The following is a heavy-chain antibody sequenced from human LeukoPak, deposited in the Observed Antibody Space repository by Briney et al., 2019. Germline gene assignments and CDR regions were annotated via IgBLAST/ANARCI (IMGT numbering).Heavy chain of an antibody. CDR3: ARGSIPRNYFDY. J-gene: IGHJ4*02. CDR2: IPYSGST. D-gene: IGHD6-6*01. CDR1: GDSISSSIYY. V-gene: IGHV4-39*07. Sequence: SETLSLTCTVSGDSISSSIYYRGWIRQPPGKGLEWIGSIPYSGSTYYNPSLKSRLTISVDTSKNQFSLKLSSVTAADTAVYYCARGSIPRNYFDYWGQGTLVTVSS.